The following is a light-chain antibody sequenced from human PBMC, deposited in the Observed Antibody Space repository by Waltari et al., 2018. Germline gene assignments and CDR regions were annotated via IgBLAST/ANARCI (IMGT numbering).Light chain of an antibody. V-gene: IGKV1-NL1*01. Sequence: DIQMTQYPSSLAASVGDRVTITYRASQGIANSLAWYQQKLGQAPKLLLYAASRLESGVPSRYSGSGSGTDYTLTISSLQPEDFATYYCQQYYNTPWTFGQVTKVEIK. CDR3: QQYYNTPWT. CDR2: AAS. CDR1: QGIANS. J-gene: IGKJ1*01.